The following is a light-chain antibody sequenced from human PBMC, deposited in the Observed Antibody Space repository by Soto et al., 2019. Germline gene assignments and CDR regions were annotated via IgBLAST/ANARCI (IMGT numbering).Light chain of an antibody. CDR2: DAS. J-gene: IGKJ4*01. CDR1: ESIGNY. V-gene: IGKV3-11*01. CDR3: QWRSDWPPRLT. Sequence: EVVLTQSPATLSLSPGERATLSCRASESIGNYLAWYQQKLGQAPNLLIYDASHRAIGIPGRFSGDGSGTDFTLTISSLELQDFAVYYCQWRSDWPPRLTFGGGTKVEIK.